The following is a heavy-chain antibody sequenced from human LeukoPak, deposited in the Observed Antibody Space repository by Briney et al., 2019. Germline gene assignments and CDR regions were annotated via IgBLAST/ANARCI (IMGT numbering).Heavy chain of an antibody. D-gene: IGHD5-12*01. CDR1: GYTFTSYD. V-gene: IGHV1-8*02. J-gene: IGHJ4*02. Sequence: ASVKVSCKASGYTFTSYDINWVRQATGQGLEWMGWMNPNSGNTGYAQKFQGRVTMTRDMSTSTVYMELSSLRSEDTAVYYCATPRGGLRDEGFDYWGQGTLVTVSS. CDR3: ATPRGGLRDEGFDY. CDR2: MNPNSGNT.